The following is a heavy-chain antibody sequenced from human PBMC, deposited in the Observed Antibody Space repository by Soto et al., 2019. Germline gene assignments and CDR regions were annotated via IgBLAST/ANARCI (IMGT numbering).Heavy chain of an antibody. CDR1: GFTFSDYY. CDR2: ISSSSSYT. V-gene: IGHV3-11*06. CDR3: ARGVYCSSTSCYPYYYYYGMDV. Sequence: GGSLRLSCAASGFTFSDYYMSWIRQAPGKGLEWVSYISSSSSYTNYADSVKGRFTISRDNAKNSLYLQMNSLRAEDTAVYYCARGVYCSSTSCYPYYYYYGMDVWGQGTTVTVSS. J-gene: IGHJ6*02. D-gene: IGHD2-2*01.